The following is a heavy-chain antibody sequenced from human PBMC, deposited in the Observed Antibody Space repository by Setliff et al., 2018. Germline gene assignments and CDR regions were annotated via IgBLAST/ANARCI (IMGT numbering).Heavy chain of an antibody. J-gene: IGHJ6*02. D-gene: IGHD3-10*01. CDR3: ARSSSGSPHYYYAMDV. CDR1: GGSVSSRNYY. V-gene: IGHV4-61*02. Sequence: SETLSLTCTVSGGSVSSRNYYWTWIRQPAGKGLEWIGRIYTSGSTDYDPSLKSRVTISVDTSKNQFSLKLSSVTAADTAVYYCARSSSGSPHYYYAMDVWGQGTTVTVS. CDR2: IYTSGST.